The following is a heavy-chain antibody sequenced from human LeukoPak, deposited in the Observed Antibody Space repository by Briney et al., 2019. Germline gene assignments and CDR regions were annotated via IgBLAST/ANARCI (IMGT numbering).Heavy chain of an antibody. CDR2: IIGSGGTT. D-gene: IGHD6-13*01. Sequence: PGGSLRLSCAASGFTFSSYVMSWVRQAPGKGLEWASAIIGSGGTTYYADSVKGRFTISRDNSKNTLFLQMNSLRAEDTAVYYCAKEQLIPYYFDYWGQGTLVTVSS. CDR1: GFTFSSYV. J-gene: IGHJ4*02. CDR3: AKEQLIPYYFDY. V-gene: IGHV3-23*01.